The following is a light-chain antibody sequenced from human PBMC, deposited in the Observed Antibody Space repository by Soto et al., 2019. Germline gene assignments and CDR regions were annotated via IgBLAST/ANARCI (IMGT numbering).Light chain of an antibody. V-gene: IGKV3-20*01. CDR2: GAS. CDR3: PYYGSSPT. Sequence: EIVLTQSPGTLSLSPGERATLSCRTSQSINSGFLAWYQQKPGQAPRLVIYGASDRATDTPDRFSGSGSGTDFTLVVSRLQPEDFAVYYCPYYGSSPTFGQGTKVDIK. J-gene: IGKJ1*01. CDR1: QSINSGF.